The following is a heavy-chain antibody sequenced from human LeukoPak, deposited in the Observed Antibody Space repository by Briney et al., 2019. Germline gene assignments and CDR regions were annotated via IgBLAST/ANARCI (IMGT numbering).Heavy chain of an antibody. CDR2: IYYSGST. V-gene: IGHV4-59*01. CDR3: ARAQIVPAAIPFDY. J-gene: IGHJ4*02. Sequence: PSETLSLTCTVSGGSISSYYWSWIRQPPGKGLEWIGYIYYSGSTNYNPSLKSRVTISVDTSKNQFSLKLSSVTAADTAVYYCARAQIVPAAIPFDYWGQGTLVTVSS. CDR1: GGSISSYY. D-gene: IGHD2-2*01.